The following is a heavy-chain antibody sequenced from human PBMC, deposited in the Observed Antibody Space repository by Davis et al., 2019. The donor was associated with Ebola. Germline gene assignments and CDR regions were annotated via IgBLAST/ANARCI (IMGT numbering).Heavy chain of an antibody. J-gene: IGHJ4*02. CDR1: GGSISSGDYY. D-gene: IGHD5-24*01. CDR2: IYYSGST. V-gene: IGHV4-30-4*01. CDR3: ARDQGWLQLEAFDY. Sequence: LRLSCTVSGGSISSGDYYWSWIRQPPGKGLEWIGYIYYSGSTYYNPSLKSRVTISVDKSKNQFSLKLSSVTAADTAVYYCARDQGWLQLEAFDYWGQGTLVTVSS.